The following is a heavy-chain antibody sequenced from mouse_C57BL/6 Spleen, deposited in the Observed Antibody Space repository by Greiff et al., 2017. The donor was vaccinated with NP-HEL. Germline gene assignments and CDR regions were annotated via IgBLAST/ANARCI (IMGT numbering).Heavy chain of an antibody. Sequence: VQLQQPGAELVMPGASVKLSCKASGYTFTSYWMHWVKQRPGQGLEWIGEIDPSDSYTNYNQKFKGKSTLTVDKSSSTAYMQLSSLTSEDSAVYYCARESFMDYWGQGTSVTVSS. CDR2: IDPSDSYT. V-gene: IGHV1-69*01. J-gene: IGHJ4*01. CDR3: ARESFMDY. CDR1: GYTFTSYW.